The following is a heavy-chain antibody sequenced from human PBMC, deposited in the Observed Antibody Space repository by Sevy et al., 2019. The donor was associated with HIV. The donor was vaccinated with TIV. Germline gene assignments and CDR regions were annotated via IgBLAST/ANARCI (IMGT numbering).Heavy chain of an antibody. CDR2: ISGSGGST. Sequence: GGSLRLSCATSGFTFSTYAMSWVRQAPGKGLEWVSAISGSGGSTYYADSLKGRFTIFRDNSKHTLSLQMNNPRAEDTAVYYCAKGDRSFYGLDVWGQGTTVTVSS. D-gene: IGHD2-15*01. CDR1: GFTFSTYA. V-gene: IGHV3-23*01. J-gene: IGHJ6*02. CDR3: AKGDRSFYGLDV.